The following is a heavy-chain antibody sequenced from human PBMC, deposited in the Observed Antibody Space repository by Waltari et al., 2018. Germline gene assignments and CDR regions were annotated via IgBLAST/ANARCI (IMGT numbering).Heavy chain of an antibody. J-gene: IGHJ3*02. V-gene: IGHV1-2*06. CDR2: INPNSGGT. CDR1: GYTFTGYY. D-gene: IGHD2-15*01. Sequence: QVQLVQSGAEVKKPGASVKVSCKASGYTFTGYYMHWVRQAPGQGLEWMGRINPNSGGTNYAKKFQGRVTMTRDTSISTAYMELSRLRSDDTAVYYCAPTPRGGNAFDIWGQGTMVTVSS. CDR3: APTPRGGNAFDI.